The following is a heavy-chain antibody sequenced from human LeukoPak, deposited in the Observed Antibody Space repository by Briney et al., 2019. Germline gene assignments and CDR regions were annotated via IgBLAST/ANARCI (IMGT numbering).Heavy chain of an antibody. J-gene: IGHJ4*02. Sequence: GGSLRLSCAASGFTFNNYWMSWVRQAPAKGLEWVANIKQDGSENYYVDSVKGRFTISRDNAKNSLYLQMNSLRAEDTAVYYCARDSSGYYWGQGTLVTVSS. CDR3: ARDSSGYY. D-gene: IGHD3-22*01. CDR1: GFTFNNYW. CDR2: IKQDGSEN. V-gene: IGHV3-7*01.